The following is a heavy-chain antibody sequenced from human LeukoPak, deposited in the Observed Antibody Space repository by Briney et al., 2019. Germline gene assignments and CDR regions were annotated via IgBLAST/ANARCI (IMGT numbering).Heavy chain of an antibody. CDR3: AKQGRDHCSGGSCYLFDY. D-gene: IGHD2-15*01. V-gene: IGHV3-30*18. J-gene: IGHJ4*02. Sequence: PGGSLRLSCAASGFTFISFGMHWVRQAPGKGLQWVALISFDGGDKYYADSVKGRFTISRDNSKDTLFLQMNSLRPEDTAGYYCAKQGRDHCSGGSCYLFDYWGQGTLVTVSS. CDR2: ISFDGGDK. CDR1: GFTFISFG.